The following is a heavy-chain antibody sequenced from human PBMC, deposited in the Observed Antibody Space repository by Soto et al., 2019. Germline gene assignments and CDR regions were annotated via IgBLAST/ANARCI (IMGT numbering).Heavy chain of an antibody. V-gene: IGHV4-59*01. J-gene: IGHJ4*02. Sequence: SETLSLTCTVSGGSISSYYWSWIRQPPGKGLEWIGYIYYSGSTNYNPSLKSRVTISGDTPKNQFSLKLSSVTAADTAVYYCARARGGYFDYWGQGTLVTVSS. CDR1: GGSISSYY. CDR3: ARARGGYFDY. CDR2: IYYSGST.